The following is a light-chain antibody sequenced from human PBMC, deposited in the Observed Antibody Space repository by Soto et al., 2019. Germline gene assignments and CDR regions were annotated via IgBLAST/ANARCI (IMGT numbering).Light chain of an antibody. J-gene: IGLJ1*01. CDR1: SSDVGGYNR. V-gene: IGLV2-18*02. Sequence: QSVLTQPPSVSGSPGQSVTISCTGTSSDVGGYNRVSWYQQPPGKAPKLLIYDVSKRPSGGSTRFSDSKSGNTASLTISGLQAEEGADYYCTSYATGSAYVFGPGTKVTVL. CDR3: TSYATGSAYV. CDR2: DVS.